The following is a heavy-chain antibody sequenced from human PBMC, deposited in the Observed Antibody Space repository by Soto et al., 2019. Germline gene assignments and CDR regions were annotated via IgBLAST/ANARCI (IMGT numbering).Heavy chain of an antibody. CDR3: AKPFYYYDSGRAQPAADLGDV. V-gene: IGHV3-23*01. Sequence: GGSLRLSCAASGFTFSSYAMSWVRQAPGKGLEWVSAISGSGGSTNYADSVKGRFTISRDNSKNTLYLQMNSLRAEDTAVYYCAKPFYYYDSGRAQPAADLGDVWGQGTTVTVSS. D-gene: IGHD3-10*01. CDR2: ISGSGGST. J-gene: IGHJ6*02. CDR1: GFTFSSYA.